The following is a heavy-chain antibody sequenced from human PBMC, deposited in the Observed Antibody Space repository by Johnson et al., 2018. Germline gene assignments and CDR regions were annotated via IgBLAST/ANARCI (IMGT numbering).Heavy chain of an antibody. CDR2: RYYSGST. CDR3: ARGCSGGSCYLYYYYYYMDV. D-gene: IGHD2-15*01. CDR1: GGSISSYY. V-gene: IGHV4-59*01. J-gene: IGHJ6*03. Sequence: QLQLQESGPGLVKXSETLSLXCTVSGGSISSYYWSWIRQPPGKGLEWVGDRYYSGSTNYNPSLKRRVTISVDTSKNQFSLQLSSVTAADTAGYYCARGCSGGSCYLYYYYYYMDVWGKGTTVTVSS.